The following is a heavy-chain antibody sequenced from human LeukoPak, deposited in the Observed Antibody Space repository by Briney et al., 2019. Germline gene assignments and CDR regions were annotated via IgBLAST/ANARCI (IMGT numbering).Heavy chain of an antibody. V-gene: IGHV4-30-4*01. J-gene: IGHJ3*02. CDR2: IYESGSN. CDR3: ARGCSGGSCYGAFDI. D-gene: IGHD2-15*01. Sequence: SETLSLTCTVSGASISSGDYYWSWTRQPPGKGLECVGYIYESGSNHYNPSLKSRITISVDTSENRFSLKLSSVTATDTAVYYCARGCSGGSCYGAFDIWGQGTMVTVSS. CDR1: GASISSGDYY.